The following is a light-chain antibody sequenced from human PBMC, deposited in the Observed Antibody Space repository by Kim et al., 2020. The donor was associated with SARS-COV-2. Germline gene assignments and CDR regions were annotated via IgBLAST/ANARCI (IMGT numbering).Light chain of an antibody. V-gene: IGKV3-20*01. CDR1: QSVSSNY. J-gene: IGKJ2*01. Sequence: LSPAERATRSCRASQSVSSNYLAWYQQKPGQAPRLLIYGASSRATGIPDRFSGSGSGTDFTLTISRLEPEDFAVYYCQQYGSSPYTFGQGTKLEI. CDR2: GAS. CDR3: QQYGSSPYT.